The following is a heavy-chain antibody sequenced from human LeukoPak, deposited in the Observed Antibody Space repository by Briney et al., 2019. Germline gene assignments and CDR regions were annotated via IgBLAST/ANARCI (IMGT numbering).Heavy chain of an antibody. V-gene: IGHV3-23*01. Sequence: GGSLRLSCAASGFTFSSYAMSWVRQAPGKGLEWVSAISGSGGSTYHADSVKGRFTISRDNSKNTLYLQMNSLRAEDTAVYYCAKDPGHYYDSSGAYRGQGTLVTVSS. J-gene: IGHJ4*02. CDR3: AKDPGHYYDSSGAY. CDR1: GFTFSSYA. CDR2: ISGSGGST. D-gene: IGHD3-22*01.